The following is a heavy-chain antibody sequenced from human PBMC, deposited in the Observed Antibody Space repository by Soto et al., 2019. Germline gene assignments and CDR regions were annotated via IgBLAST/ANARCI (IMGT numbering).Heavy chain of an antibody. Sequence: QVQLVESGGGVVQPGRSLRLSCAASGFTFSDYGMHWVRQAPGKGLEWVAVMSYDGSDEYYADSVKGRFSISRDNSKNTRYCKMSSLGPEDTARYYWAKGGIWFGELGDYWGQGALVTVSS. J-gene: IGHJ4*02. D-gene: IGHD3-10*01. CDR2: MSYDGSDE. CDR1: GFTFSDYG. CDR3: AKGGIWFGELGDY. V-gene: IGHV3-30*18.